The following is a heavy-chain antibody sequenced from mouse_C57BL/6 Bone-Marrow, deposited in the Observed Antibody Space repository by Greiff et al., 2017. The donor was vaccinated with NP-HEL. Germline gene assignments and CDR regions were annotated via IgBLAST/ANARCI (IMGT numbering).Heavy chain of an antibody. V-gene: IGHV14-3*01. D-gene: IGHD1-1*01. J-gene: IGHJ2*01. Sequence: VHVKQSVAELVRPGASVKLSCTASGFNIKNTYMHWVKQRPEQGLEWIGRIDPANGNTKYAPKFQGKATITADTYSNTAYLQLSSLTSEETTIYFWASNTTGVADYWGQGTTLPGSS. CDR3: ASNTTGVADY. CDR1: GFNIKNTY. CDR2: IDPANGNT.